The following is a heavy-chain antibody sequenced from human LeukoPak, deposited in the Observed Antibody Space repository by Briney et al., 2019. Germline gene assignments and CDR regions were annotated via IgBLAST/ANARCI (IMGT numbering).Heavy chain of an antibody. CDR1: GFTFSSYS. D-gene: IGHD5-18*01. Sequence: GGSLRLSCAASGFTFSSYSMNWVRQAPGKGLEWVSSISSSSSYIYYADSVKGRFTTSRDNAKNSLYLQMNSLRAEDTAVYYCARDVMAAINWFDPWGQGTLVTVSS. CDR2: ISSSSSYI. V-gene: IGHV3-21*01. J-gene: IGHJ5*02. CDR3: ARDVMAAINWFDP.